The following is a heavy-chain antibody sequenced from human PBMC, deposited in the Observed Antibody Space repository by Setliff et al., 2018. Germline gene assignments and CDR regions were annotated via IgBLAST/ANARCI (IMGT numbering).Heavy chain of an antibody. CDR1: GYAFTGYY. D-gene: IGHD2-21*01. J-gene: IGHJ6*03. V-gene: IGHV1-2*06. CDR2: INPNSGGT. Sequence: GASVKVSCKASGYAFTGYYIHWVRQAPGQGLEWMGRINPNSGGTNYAQKFQGRVTMTRDTSISTAYMELSSLRSEDTAVYYCAREGLIADTTYYYYYYMDVWGKGTTVTVSS. CDR3: AREGLIADTTYYYYYYMDV.